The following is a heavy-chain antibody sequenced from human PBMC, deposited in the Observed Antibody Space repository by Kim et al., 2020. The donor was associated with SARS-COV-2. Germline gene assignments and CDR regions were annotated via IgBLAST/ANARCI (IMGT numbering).Heavy chain of an antibody. CDR1: GYNFTNYW. CDR2: IDPSDSYI. D-gene: IGHD3-22*01. CDR3: ATLDTHNFYDSGGYFPPFAY. Sequence: GESLKISCKGSGYNFTNYWISWVRQMPGKGLEWVGRIDPSDSYIDYGPSFQGHVTISADKSVSTAYLQWGSLKASDTAFYFCATLDTHNFYDSGGYFPPFAYWGQGTLVAVSS. V-gene: IGHV5-10-1*01. J-gene: IGHJ4*02.